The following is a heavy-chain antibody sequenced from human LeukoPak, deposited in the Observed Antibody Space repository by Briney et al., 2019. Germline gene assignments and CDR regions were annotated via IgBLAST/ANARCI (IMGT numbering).Heavy chain of an antibody. Sequence: SETLSLTCTVSGGSISGCYWSWIRQPPGKGLECIGYIFYGGSTNYNPSLKSRVTISVDTSKNQFSLKLSSVTAADTAVYYCARRYFDWSTFDYWGQGTLVTVSS. CDR3: ARRYFDWSTFDY. CDR2: IFYGGST. V-gene: IGHV4-59*08. CDR1: GGSISGCY. D-gene: IGHD3-9*01. J-gene: IGHJ4*02.